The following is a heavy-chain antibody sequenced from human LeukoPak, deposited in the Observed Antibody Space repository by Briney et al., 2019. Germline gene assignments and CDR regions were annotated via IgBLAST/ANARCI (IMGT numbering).Heavy chain of an antibody. J-gene: IGHJ6*03. CDR2: ISAYNGNT. Sequence: ASVKVSCKASGYTFTSYGISWVRQAPGQGLEWMGWISAYNGNTNYAQKFQGRVTITRNTSISTAYMELSSLRSEDTAVYYCARANYSGSYWYYYYYMDVWGKGTTVTVSS. CDR1: GYTFTSYG. D-gene: IGHD1-26*01. CDR3: ARANYSGSYWYYYYYMDV. V-gene: IGHV1-18*01.